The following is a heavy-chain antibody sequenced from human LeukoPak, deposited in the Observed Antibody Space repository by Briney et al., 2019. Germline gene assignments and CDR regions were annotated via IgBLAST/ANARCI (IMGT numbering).Heavy chain of an antibody. J-gene: IGHJ4*02. D-gene: IGHD4-17*01. CDR1: GGSFSGYY. Sequence: SETLSLTCAVHGGSFSGYYWSWIRQPPGKGLEWIGEINHSGSTNYNPSLKSRVTISVDTSKNQFSLKLSSVTAADTAVYYCARGGGDYGDYVQRNWGQGTLVTVSS. V-gene: IGHV4-34*01. CDR2: INHSGST. CDR3: ARGGGDYGDYVQRN.